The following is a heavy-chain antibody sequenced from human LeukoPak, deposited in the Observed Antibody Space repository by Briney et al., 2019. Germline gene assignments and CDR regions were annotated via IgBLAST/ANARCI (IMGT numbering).Heavy chain of an antibody. Sequence: PGGSLRLSCAVSGFTFTDYWMNWVRQAPGKGLEWVASIRQDGSDKTYVDSVKGGFTISRDNTKNSLSLQVNSLRVEDTAVYYCARDGTAAGLYFDLWGQGTLVTVSS. V-gene: IGHV3-7*01. CDR1: GFTFTDYW. CDR2: IRQDGSDK. CDR3: ARDGTAAGLYFDL. J-gene: IGHJ4*01. D-gene: IGHD6-13*01.